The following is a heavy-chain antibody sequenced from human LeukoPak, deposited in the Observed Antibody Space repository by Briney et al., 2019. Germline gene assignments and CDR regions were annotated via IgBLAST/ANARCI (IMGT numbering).Heavy chain of an antibody. Sequence: PGGSVRLSCAASGFTFSSYGMHWVRQAPGKGLEWVAFIRYVGSNKYYADSVKGRFTISRDNSKNTLYPQMNSLRAEDTAVYYCAKDAGHRSNLRVYYYYMDVWGKGTTVTVSS. CDR2: IRYVGSNK. CDR3: AKDAGHRSNLRVYYYYMDV. V-gene: IGHV3-30*02. D-gene: IGHD4-11*01. J-gene: IGHJ6*03. CDR1: GFTFSSYG.